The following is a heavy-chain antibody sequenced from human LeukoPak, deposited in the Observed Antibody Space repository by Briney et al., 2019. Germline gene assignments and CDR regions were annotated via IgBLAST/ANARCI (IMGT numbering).Heavy chain of an antibody. CDR3: AKRYGDSTGWFFDF. CDR1: RYSFDSYA. J-gene: IGHJ4*02. V-gene: IGHV3-23*01. D-gene: IGHD6-13*01. Sequence: GGSLKLSCEGSRYSFDSYAMTWVRQAPGKGLEWVSSINGGGDVTYYAESVKGRFTVSRDNSKNTLFLQMNSLRAEDTAVFYCAKRYGDSTGWFFDFWGQGSLVTVSS. CDR2: INGGGDVT.